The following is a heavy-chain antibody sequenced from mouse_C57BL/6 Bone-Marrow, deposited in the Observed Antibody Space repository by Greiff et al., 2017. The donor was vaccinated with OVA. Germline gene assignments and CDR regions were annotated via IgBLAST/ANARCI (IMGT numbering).Heavy chain of an antibody. D-gene: IGHD1-1*01. V-gene: IGHV1-9*01. Sequence: QVQLQQSGAELMKPGASVKLSCKATGYTFTGYWIEWVKQRPGHGLEWIGEILPGSGSTNYNEKFKGKATFTADTSSNTAYMQPSSLTTEDSAIYYCARDADYYGSSSRGYFDVWGTGTTVTVSS. CDR2: ILPGSGST. J-gene: IGHJ1*03. CDR3: ARDADYYGSSSRGYFDV. CDR1: GYTFTGYW.